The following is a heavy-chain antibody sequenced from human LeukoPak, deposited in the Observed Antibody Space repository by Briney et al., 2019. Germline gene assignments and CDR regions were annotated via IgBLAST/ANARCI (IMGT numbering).Heavy chain of an antibody. V-gene: IGHV1-2*02. J-gene: IGHJ4*02. D-gene: IGHD1-7*01. CDR1: GYTFTGYY. Sequence: GASVEVSCKASGYTFTGYYMHWVRQAPGQGLEWMGWISPTSGDTRYAQKFQGRVAMTRDTSISTAYMELSRLRSDDTAVYYCVRDGLNWNYDYWGQGTLVAVSS. CDR2: ISPTSGDT. CDR3: VRDGLNWNYDY.